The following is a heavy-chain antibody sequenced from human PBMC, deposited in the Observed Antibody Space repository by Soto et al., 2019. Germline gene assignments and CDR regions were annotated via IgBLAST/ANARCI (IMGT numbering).Heavy chain of an antibody. CDR1: GYSFTSYW. J-gene: IGHJ6*02. CDR2: IYPGDSDT. CDR3: ARAGYCTNGVGYYYYGMVV. D-gene: IGHD2-8*01. V-gene: IGHV5-51*01. Sequence: GESLKISCKGSGYSFTSYWIGWVCQMAGKGLVWMGIIYPGDSDTRYSPSFQGQVTISADKSISTAYLQWSSLKASDTAMYYCARAGYCTNGVGYYYYGMVVWGPGTPVTVS.